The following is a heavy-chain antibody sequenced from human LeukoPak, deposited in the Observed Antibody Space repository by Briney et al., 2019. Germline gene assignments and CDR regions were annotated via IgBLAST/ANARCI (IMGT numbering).Heavy chain of an antibody. CDR3: ARDLLFKAARPPKFDP. CDR2: ISYDGSNK. J-gene: IGHJ5*02. V-gene: IGHV3-30-3*01. Sequence: GRSLRLSCAASGFTFSSYAMHWVRQAPGKGLEWVAVISYDGSNKYYADSVKGRFTISRDNAKNSLYLQMNSLRAEDTAVYYCARDLLFKAARPPKFDPWGQGTLVTVSP. CDR1: GFTFSSYA. D-gene: IGHD6-6*01.